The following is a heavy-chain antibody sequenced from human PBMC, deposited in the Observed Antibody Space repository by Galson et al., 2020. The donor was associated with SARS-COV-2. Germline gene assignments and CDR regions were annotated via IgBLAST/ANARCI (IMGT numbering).Heavy chain of an antibody. Sequence: GESLKISCEASGFTFRSDWMHWVRQAPGKGLVWVSLIKSDAITTNYADSVNGRFTISRDNAKNTLYLQINSLRVEDTAVYYCARDRGYSSEYWGQGTLVTVSS. CDR1: GFTFRSDW. D-gene: IGHD3-22*01. J-gene: IGHJ4*02. V-gene: IGHV3-74*01. CDR2: IKSDAITT. CDR3: ARDRGYSSEY.